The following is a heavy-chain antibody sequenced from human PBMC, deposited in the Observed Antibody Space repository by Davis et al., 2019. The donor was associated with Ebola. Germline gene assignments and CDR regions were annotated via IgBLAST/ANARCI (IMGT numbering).Heavy chain of an antibody. J-gene: IGHJ4*02. V-gene: IGHV1-18*01. CDR2: ISAYNGNT. CDR3: ARDRHCSSTSCYYGSFDY. D-gene: IGHD2-2*01. CDR1: GYTFTSSG. Sequence: ASVQVSCKASGYTFTSSGISWVRQAPGQGLEWMGWISAYNGNTNYAQKLQGRVTMTTDTSTSTAYMELRSLRSDDTAVYYCARDRHCSSTSCYYGSFDYWGQGTLVTVSS.